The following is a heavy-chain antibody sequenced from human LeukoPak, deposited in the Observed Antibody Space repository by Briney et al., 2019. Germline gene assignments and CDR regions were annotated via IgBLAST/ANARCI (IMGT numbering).Heavy chain of an antibody. J-gene: IGHJ6*03. V-gene: IGHV3-30*02. D-gene: IGHD2-15*01. CDR2: IKYDSSNK. CDR1: GFSFFAYG. Sequence: GGSLRLSCAASGFSFFAYGIHWVRQAPGKGLEGVAFIKYDSSNKYYAGSVKGRFTISRDNSRDTLYLQMNSLSAEDTAIYYCAKDATVGFNYYYHYYMDVWGKGTTVIISS. CDR3: AKDATVGFNYYYHYYMDV.